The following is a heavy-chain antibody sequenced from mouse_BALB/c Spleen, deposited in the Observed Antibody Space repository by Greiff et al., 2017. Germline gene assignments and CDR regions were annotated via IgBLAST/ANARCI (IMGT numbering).Heavy chain of an antibody. Sequence: EVQGVESGPELVKPGASVKMSCKASGYTFTSYVMHWVKQKPGQGLEWIGYINPYNDGTKYNEKFKGKATLTSDKSSSTAYMELSSLTSEDSAVYYCARGSPDFDYWGQGTTLTVSS. J-gene: IGHJ2*01. CDR2: INPYNDGT. CDR3: ARGSPDFDY. V-gene: IGHV1-14*01. CDR1: GYTFTSYV.